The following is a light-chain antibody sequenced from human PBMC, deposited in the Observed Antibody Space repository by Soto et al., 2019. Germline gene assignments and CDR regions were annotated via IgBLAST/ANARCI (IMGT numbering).Light chain of an antibody. CDR1: SSDVGGYNY. J-gene: IGLJ1*01. Sequence: SVLTQPASVSGSPGQSITTACTGTSSDVGGYNYVSWYQQYPGKAPRLVISDVSNRPSGVSNRFSGSKSGNSASLTISGLQAEDEADYYCSSYTSSSTYVFGTGTKVPVL. V-gene: IGLV2-14*01. CDR3: SSYTSSSTYV. CDR2: DVS.